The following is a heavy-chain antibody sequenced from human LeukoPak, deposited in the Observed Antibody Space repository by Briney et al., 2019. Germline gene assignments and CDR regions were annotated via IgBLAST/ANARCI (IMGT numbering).Heavy chain of an antibody. Sequence: WASVKVSCKASGYTFTSYYMHWVRQAPGQGLEWMGWINPNSGGTNYAQKFQGRVTMTRDTSISTAYMELSRLRSDDTAVYYCARGATVTANFDYWGQGTLVTVSS. J-gene: IGHJ4*02. V-gene: IGHV1-2*02. CDR2: INPNSGGT. CDR3: ARGATVTANFDY. CDR1: GYTFTSYY. D-gene: IGHD2-21*02.